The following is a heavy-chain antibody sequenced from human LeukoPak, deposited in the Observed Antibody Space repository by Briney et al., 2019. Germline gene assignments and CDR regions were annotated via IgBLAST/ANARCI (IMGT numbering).Heavy chain of an antibody. CDR1: AFTSDDYA. D-gene: IGHD5-24*01. V-gene: IGHV3-9*02. J-gene: IGHJ4*02. CDR3: AKDRGQLWQGYDY. Sequence: SLRRSCAASAFTSDDYAMHWVRHAPGKGLEWVSGSSWNSGRIGYVDCVKGRLTIYRDNAKNYLYLQMNNLRAEDTALYYCAKDRGQLWQGYDYWVQGTLVAVSS. CDR2: SSWNSGRI.